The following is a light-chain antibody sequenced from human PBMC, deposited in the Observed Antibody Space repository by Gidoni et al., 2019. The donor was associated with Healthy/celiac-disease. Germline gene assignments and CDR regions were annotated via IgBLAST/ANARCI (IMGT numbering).Light chain of an antibody. CDR2: LGS. Sequence: VMTQSPLSLPVTPGEPASISCRSSQSLLHSNGYNYLDWYLQKPGQSPQLLIYLGSNRASGVPDRFSGSGSGTDFTLKISRVEAEDVGVYYCMQALQTPWTFGQGTKVEIK. J-gene: IGKJ1*01. V-gene: IGKV2-28*01. CDR3: MQALQTPWT. CDR1: QSLLHSNGYNY.